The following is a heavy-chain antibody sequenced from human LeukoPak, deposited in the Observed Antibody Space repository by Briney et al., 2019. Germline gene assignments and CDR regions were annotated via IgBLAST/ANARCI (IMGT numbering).Heavy chain of an antibody. D-gene: IGHD5-18*01. CDR1: GGSISSYY. CDR2: IYYSGST. CDR3: ARDRGYSYGYLDY. Sequence: PSETLSLTCTVSGGSISSYYWSWIRQPPGKGLEWIGYIYYSGSTNSNPSLKSRVTISVDTSKNQFSLKLSSVTAADTAVYYCARDRGYSYGYLDYWGQGTLVTVSS. J-gene: IGHJ4*02. V-gene: IGHV4-59*01.